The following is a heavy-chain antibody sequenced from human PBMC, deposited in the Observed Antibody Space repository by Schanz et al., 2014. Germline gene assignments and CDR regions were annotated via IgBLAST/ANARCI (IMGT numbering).Heavy chain of an antibody. V-gene: IGHV3-11*05. CDR2: LYIGGGST. Sequence: QVPLLESGGGLFKPGGSLRLYCTRKGKKISYYYITFILHAPGKGLEWVSSLYIGGGSTRYADSVKGRFIISRDSSKNTRFLQMNSLRAEDTAVYFCARDGGRDGYNLAFDVWGQGTLVTVSS. J-gene: IGHJ3*01. D-gene: IGHD5-12*01. CDR3: ARDGGRDGYNLAFDV. CDR1: GKKISYYY.